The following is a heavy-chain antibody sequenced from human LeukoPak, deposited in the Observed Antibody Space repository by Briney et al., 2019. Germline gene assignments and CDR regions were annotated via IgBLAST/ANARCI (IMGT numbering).Heavy chain of an antibody. V-gene: IGHV4-59*08. J-gene: IGHJ4*02. CDR3: ARHRRNYYGTGGSPFDF. CDR2: ISDSGSD. Sequence: PSETLSLTCTVSGGSISNYYWSWIRQPPGKRPEWMAYISDSGSDIYNPSLKSRVAISVDTSKNQFSLKVTSVTAADTAVYFCARHRRNYYGTGGSPFDFWGQGILVTVSS. D-gene: IGHD3-10*01. CDR1: GGSISNYY.